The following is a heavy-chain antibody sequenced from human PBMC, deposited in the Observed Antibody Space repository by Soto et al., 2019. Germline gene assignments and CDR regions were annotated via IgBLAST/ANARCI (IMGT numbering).Heavy chain of an antibody. CDR1: GGSISSGSYY. V-gene: IGHV4-31*03. J-gene: IGHJ4*01. CDR2: IYYSGST. D-gene: IGHD3-10*01. CDR3: ARDPWGSGSYFDY. Sequence: SETLSLTCTVSGGSISSGSYYRSWIRQHPGKGLEWIGYIYYSGSTYYNPSHKSRVTISVDTSKNQFSLKLCSVTAADTAVYYCARDPWGSGSYFDYWGHGTLVTVSS.